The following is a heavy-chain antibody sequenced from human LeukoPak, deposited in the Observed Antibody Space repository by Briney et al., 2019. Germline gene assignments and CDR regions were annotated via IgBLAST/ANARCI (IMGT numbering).Heavy chain of an antibody. CDR3: ARKDDYGDYRVNWFDP. D-gene: IGHD4-17*01. Sequence: ASVKVSCKASGYIFTGYYMHWVRQAPGQGLDWMGWINPNSGGTNYAQKFQGRVTMTRDTSISTAYMELSRLRSDDTAVYYCARKDDYGDYRVNWFDPWGQGTLLTVSS. CDR2: INPNSGGT. CDR1: GYIFTGYY. J-gene: IGHJ5*02. V-gene: IGHV1-2*02.